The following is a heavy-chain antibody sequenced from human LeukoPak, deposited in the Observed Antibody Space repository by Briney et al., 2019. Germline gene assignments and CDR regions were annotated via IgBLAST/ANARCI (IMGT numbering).Heavy chain of an antibody. CDR2: IYYSGNT. CDR1: GGSLSSYY. CDR3: ARNKPLDPFAL. V-gene: IGHV4-59*01. Sequence: PSETLSLTCTVSGGSLSSYYWSWIRQPPGKGLEWIGYIYYSGNTYYNPSLKSRVTISVDTSENQFSLKLNSVTAADTAVYYCARNKPLDPFALWGQGTMVTVSS. J-gene: IGHJ3*01. D-gene: IGHD1/OR15-1a*01.